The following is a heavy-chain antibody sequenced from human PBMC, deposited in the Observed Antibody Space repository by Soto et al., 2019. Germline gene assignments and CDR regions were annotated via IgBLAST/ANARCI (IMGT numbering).Heavy chain of an antibody. CDR1: GFTLSYYV. D-gene: IGHD3-10*01. Sequence: PGGSLRLSCAASGFTLSYYVMHWVCQAPGKGLEWVSSISRSGSNIYYADSVKGRFTISRDNAKNSLYLQMNSLRAEDTAVYYCAFAGSGSYSNVPDAFDIWGQGTMVTVSS. CDR3: AFAGSGSYSNVPDAFDI. V-gene: IGHV3-21*01. CDR2: ISRSGSNI. J-gene: IGHJ3*02.